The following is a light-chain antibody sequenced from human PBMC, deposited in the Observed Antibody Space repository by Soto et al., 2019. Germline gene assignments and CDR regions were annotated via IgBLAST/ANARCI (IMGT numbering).Light chain of an antibody. V-gene: IGKV3-15*01. CDR2: GAS. CDR1: QSVSSN. CDR3: QQYNNWPPST. Sequence: EIVMTQSPATLSVSAGERATLSCSASQSVSSNLAWYQQKPGQAPRLLIYGASTRATGIPARFSGSGSGTEFTLTISSLQSEDFAVYYCQQYNNWPPSTFGQGTKVDIK. J-gene: IGKJ1*01.